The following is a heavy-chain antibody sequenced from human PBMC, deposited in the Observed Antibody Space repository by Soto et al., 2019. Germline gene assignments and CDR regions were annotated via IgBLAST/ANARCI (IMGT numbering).Heavy chain of an antibody. CDR1: GFTFSSYG. Sequence: GSLRLSCAASGFTFSSYGMHWVRQAPGKGLEWVEVIWYDGSNKYYADSVKGRFTISRDDSKNTLYLQMNSLRAEDTAVYYCARDLVDTAMARHSDYWGQGTLVTVSS. CDR3: ARDLVDTAMARHSDY. D-gene: IGHD5-18*01. CDR2: IWYDGSNK. J-gene: IGHJ4*02. V-gene: IGHV3-33*01.